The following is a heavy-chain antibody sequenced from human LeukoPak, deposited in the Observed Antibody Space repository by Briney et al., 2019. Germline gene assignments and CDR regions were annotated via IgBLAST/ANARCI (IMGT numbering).Heavy chain of an antibody. D-gene: IGHD2-2*01. V-gene: IGHV3-30-3*01. CDR1: GFTFSSYA. CDR2: ISYDGSNK. Sequence: GGSLRLSSAASGFTFSSYAMHWVRQAPGKGLEWVAVISYDGSNKYYADSVKGRFTISRDNSKNTLYLQMNSLRAEDTAVYYCAKDRYPFSSTSVGYWGQGTLVTVSS. J-gene: IGHJ4*02. CDR3: AKDRYPFSSTSVGY.